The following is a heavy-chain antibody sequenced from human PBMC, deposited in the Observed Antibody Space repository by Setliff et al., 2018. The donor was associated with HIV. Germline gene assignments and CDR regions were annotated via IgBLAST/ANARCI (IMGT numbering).Heavy chain of an antibody. V-gene: IGHV4-59*11. CDR1: GASIRSQY. J-gene: IGHJ4*02. Sequence: SETLSLTCTVSGASIRSQYWSWIRKPPGKGLEWIGYISYSGSTNYNPSLESRVAMSVDTSKQQFSLEVSSVTAADTAVYYCARGVEAVAGTSHFDYWGQGTLVTVSS. D-gene: IGHD6-19*01. CDR3: ARGVEAVAGTSHFDY. CDR2: ISYSGST.